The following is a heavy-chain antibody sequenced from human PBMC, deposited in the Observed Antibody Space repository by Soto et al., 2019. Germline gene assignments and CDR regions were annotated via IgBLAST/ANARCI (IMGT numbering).Heavy chain of an antibody. V-gene: IGHV1-69*02. CDR1: GGTFSSYT. D-gene: IGHD2-15*01. CDR2: IIPILGIA. CDR3: ARGGCSGGSCYFGSWFDP. Sequence: ASVKVSCKASGGTFSSYTISWVRQAPGQGLEWMGRIIPILGIANYAQKFQGRVTITADKSTSTAYMELSSLRSEDTAVYYCARGGCSGGSCYFGSWFDPWGQGTLVTVSS. J-gene: IGHJ5*02.